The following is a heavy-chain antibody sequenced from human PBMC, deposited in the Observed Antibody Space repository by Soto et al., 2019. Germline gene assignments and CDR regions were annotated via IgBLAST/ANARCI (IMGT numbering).Heavy chain of an antibody. J-gene: IGHJ6*02. CDR1: GGTFSSYA. CDR3: ARARKRGYCSSTSCRAQRVYYYCGMDV. D-gene: IGHD2-2*01. CDR2: TIPIFGTA. V-gene: IGHV1-69*13. Sequence: ASVKVSCKASGGTFSSYAISCVRQAPGQGLEWMGGTIPIFGTANYAQKFQGRVTITADESTSTAYMELSSLRSEDTAVYYCARARKRGYCSSTSCRAQRVYYYCGMDVWGQGTTVTVSS.